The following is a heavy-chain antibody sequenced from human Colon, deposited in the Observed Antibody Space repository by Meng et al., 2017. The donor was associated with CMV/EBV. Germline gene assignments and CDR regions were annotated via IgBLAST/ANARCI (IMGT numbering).Heavy chain of an antibody. J-gene: IGHJ6*02. D-gene: IGHD4-11*01. CDR1: EFSFSNHA. CDR3: ARVRSPTEYNLCYKGYSNDGMDV. V-gene: IGHV3-30-3*01. CDR2: ISKDGSNK. Sequence: GGSLRLSCAASEFSFSNHAMHWVRQAPGKGLEWVAVISKDGSNKNYAGFVEGRFTISRDNAKSTLHLQMNSLRSDDTAVYYCARVRSPTEYNLCYKGYSNDGMDVWGQGTTVTVSS.